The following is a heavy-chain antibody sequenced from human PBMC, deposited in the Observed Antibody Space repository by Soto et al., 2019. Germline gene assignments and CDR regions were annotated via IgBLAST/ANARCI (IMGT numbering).Heavy chain of an antibody. D-gene: IGHD3-22*01. Sequence: QVQLVQSGAEVKKPGSSVKVSCKASGGTFSSYAISWVRQAPGQGLEWMGGIIPIFGTANYAQKFQGRVTSPADNSTRTDYMELRSLRSEDTAVYYCADRGSSGYYAYWGQGTLVIGCS. CDR3: ADRGSSGYYAY. V-gene: IGHV1-69*06. J-gene: IGHJ4*02. CDR2: IIPIFGTA. CDR1: GGTFSSYA.